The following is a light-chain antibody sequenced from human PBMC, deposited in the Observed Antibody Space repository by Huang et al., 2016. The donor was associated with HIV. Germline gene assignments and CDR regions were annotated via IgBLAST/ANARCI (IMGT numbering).Light chain of an antibody. CDR3: QHYNNWPPRYT. Sequence: ETVMTQSPAILSVSPGESATLSCRASHSVKSDLAWYQQKPGQPPRLIIYAASTRATGVPPRFSGSGSETEFTLTISDLQSEDFALYYCQHYNNWPPRYTFGQGTKLDIK. CDR2: AAS. CDR1: HSVKSD. J-gene: IGKJ2*01. V-gene: IGKV3-15*01.